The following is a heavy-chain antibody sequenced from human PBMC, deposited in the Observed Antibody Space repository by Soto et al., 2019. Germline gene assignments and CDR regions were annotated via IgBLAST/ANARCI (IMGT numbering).Heavy chain of an antibody. CDR2: TYYRSKWYN. CDR3: ARGWGLRSTSWYRFDP. Sequence: PSQTLSLTCAISGDSVSSNSAAWNWIRQSPSRGLEWLGRTYYRSKWYNDYAVSVKSRITINPDTSKNQFSLQLNSVTPEDTAVYYCARGWGLRSTSWYRFDPWGQGTLVTVSS. D-gene: IGHD6-13*01. CDR1: GDSVSSNSAA. J-gene: IGHJ5*02. V-gene: IGHV6-1*01.